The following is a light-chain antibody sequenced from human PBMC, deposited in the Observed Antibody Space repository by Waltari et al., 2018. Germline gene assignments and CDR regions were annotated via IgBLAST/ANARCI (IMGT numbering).Light chain of an antibody. J-gene: IGLJ2*01. CDR2: ADD. CDR3: AAWDDSLKGVL. CDR1: RSNIGNNA. V-gene: IGLV1-36*01. Sequence: QSVLTQTPSVSEAPRQRVTISCSGSRSNIGNNAVNWYQQVPGKAPKLLVFADDLLPSGVSDRFSGSSSGTSASLAISGLRSEDEGVYFCAAWDDSLKGVLFGGGTKLTVL.